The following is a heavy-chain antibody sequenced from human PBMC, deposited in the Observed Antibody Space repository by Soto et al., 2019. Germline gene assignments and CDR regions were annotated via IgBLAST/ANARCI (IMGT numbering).Heavy chain of an antibody. CDR3: ARGGATVFDY. J-gene: IGHJ4*02. CDR1: GGSISSYY. Sequence: SETLSLTCTVSGGSISSYYWSWIRQPPGKGLEWIGYIYYSGSTNYNPSLKSRVTISVDTSKNQFSLKLSSVTAADTAVYYCARGGATVFDYWGQGTLVTVSS. D-gene: IGHD1-26*01. V-gene: IGHV4-59*01. CDR2: IYYSGST.